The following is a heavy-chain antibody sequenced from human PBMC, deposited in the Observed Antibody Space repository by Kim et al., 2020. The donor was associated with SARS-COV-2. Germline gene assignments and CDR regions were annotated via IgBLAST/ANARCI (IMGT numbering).Heavy chain of an antibody. J-gene: IGHJ6*02. Sequence: SETLSLTCTVSGGSISSSSYYWGWIRQPPGKGLEWIGSIYYSGSTYYNPSLKSRVTISVDTSKNQFSLKLSSVTAADTAVYYCARPGLSYYYGMDVWGQGTTVTVSS. CDR2: IYYSGST. D-gene: IGHD3-16*02. CDR3: ARPGLSYYYGMDV. V-gene: IGHV4-39*01. CDR1: GGSISSSSYY.